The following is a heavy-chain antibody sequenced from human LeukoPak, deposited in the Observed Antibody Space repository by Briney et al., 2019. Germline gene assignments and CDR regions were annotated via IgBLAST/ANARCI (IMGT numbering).Heavy chain of an antibody. Sequence: GGSLRLSCAASGFTFSSYWMSWVRQAPGKGLEWVANIKQDGSEKYYVDSVKGRFTISRDNAKNSLYLQMNSLRAEDTAVYYCARLGYSRSWYGWGEYYFDYWGQGTLVTVSS. J-gene: IGHJ4*02. CDR2: IKQDGSEK. CDR1: GFTFSSYW. D-gene: IGHD6-13*01. V-gene: IGHV3-7*01. CDR3: ARLGYSRSWYGWGEYYFDY.